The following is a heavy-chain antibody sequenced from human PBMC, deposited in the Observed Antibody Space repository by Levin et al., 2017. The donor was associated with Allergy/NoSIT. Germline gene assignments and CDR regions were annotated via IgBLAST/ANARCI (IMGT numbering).Heavy chain of an antibody. CDR1: GGSISSYY. V-gene: IGHV4-59*01. CDR3: ARDGSGSIDY. CDR2: IYYSGST. J-gene: IGHJ4*02. Sequence: SQTLSLTCTVSGGSISSYYWSWIRQPPGKGLEWIGYIYYSGSTNYNPSLKSRVTISVDTSKNQFSLKLSSVTAADTAVYYCARDGSGSIDYWGQGTLVTVSS. D-gene: IGHD3-10*01.